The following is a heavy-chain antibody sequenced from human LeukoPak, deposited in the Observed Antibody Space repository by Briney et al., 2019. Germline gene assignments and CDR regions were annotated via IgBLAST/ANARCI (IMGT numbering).Heavy chain of an antibody. J-gene: IGHJ5*02. Sequence: SETLCLTCTDSGGSNSSYYWSWIRQPPGKGLEWIGYIYYSGSTNYNPSLKSRVTISVDTSKNQFSLKLSSMTAADTAVYYCAGPTTARPFDPWGEGTLVTVSS. CDR3: AGPTTARPFDP. D-gene: IGHD1-1*01. CDR2: IYYSGST. V-gene: IGHV4-59*01. CDR1: GGSNSSYY.